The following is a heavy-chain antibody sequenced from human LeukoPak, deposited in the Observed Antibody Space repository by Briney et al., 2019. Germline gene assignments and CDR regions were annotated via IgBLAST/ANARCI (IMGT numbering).Heavy chain of an antibody. D-gene: IGHD7-27*01. CDR2: TRYRSTWNT. CDR1: GDSVSSKSVS. CDR3: VRDFNWAFDY. Sequence: SQTLSLTCAISGDSVSSKSVSWNWVRQSPSRGPEYLGRTRYRSTWNTFYSLSVQGRITINADTSRNQVSLRLNSVTPEDTALYYCVRDFNWAFDYWGQGTLVTVSS. V-gene: IGHV6-1*01. J-gene: IGHJ4*02.